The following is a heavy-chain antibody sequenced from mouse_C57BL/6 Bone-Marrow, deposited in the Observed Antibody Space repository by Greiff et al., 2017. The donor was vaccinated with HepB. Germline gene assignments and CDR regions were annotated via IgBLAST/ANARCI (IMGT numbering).Heavy chain of an antibody. V-gene: IGHV5-17*01. D-gene: IGHD1-1*02. J-gene: IGHJ4*01. Sequence: EVKLVDSGGGLVKPGGSLKLSCAASGFTFSDYGMHWVRQAPEKGLEWVAYISSGSSTIYYADTVKGRFTISRDNAKNTLFLQMTSLRSEDTAMYYCAIYGYYAMDYWGQGTSVTVSS. CDR1: GFTFSDYG. CDR2: ISSGSSTI. CDR3: AIYGYYAMDY.